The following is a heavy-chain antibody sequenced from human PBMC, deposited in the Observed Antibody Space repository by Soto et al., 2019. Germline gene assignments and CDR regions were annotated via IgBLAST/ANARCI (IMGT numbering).Heavy chain of an antibody. J-gene: IGHJ6*02. Sequence: ETLSLTCAVSGGSISSSNWWSWVRQPPGKGLEWIGEIYHSGSTNYNPSLKSRVTISVDKSKNQFSLKLSSVTAADTAVYYCARSRILTSPYYDFWSGPYGMDVWGQGTTVTVSS. CDR3: ARSRILTSPYYDFWSGPYGMDV. CDR2: IYHSGST. V-gene: IGHV4-4*02. D-gene: IGHD3-3*01. CDR1: GGSISSSNW.